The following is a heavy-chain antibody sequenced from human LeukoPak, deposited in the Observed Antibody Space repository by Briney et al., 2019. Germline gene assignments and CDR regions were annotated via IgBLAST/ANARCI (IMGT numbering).Heavy chain of an antibody. D-gene: IGHD1-26*01. Sequence: WMGIINPSGGSTSYAQKFQGRVTMTRDTSTSTVYMELSSLRSEDTAVYYCATTSIVGALDYWGQGTLVTVSS. V-gene: IGHV1-46*01. CDR3: ATTSIVGALDY. J-gene: IGHJ4*02. CDR2: INPSGGST.